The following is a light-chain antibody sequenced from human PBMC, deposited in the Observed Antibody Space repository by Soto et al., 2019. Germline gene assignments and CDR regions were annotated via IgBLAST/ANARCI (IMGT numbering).Light chain of an antibody. CDR1: QSVRND. V-gene: IGKV3-11*01. CDR2: SAS. Sequence: EIVLTQSPATLSLSPGERATLSCRASQSVRNDLVWYHQKPGQAPRVLIYSASNRATGIPARFSGSGSGTDFTLTNSSLEPENFAVYYGQQRTNWPPTFGGGTKMEMK. CDR3: QQRTNWPPT. J-gene: IGKJ4*01.